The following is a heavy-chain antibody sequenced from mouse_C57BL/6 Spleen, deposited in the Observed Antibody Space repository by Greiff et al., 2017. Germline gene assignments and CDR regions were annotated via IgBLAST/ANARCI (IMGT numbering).Heavy chain of an antibody. D-gene: IGHD1-1*01. CDR1: GFSLTSYG. CDR2: IWGVGST. Sequence: VMLVESGPGLVAPSQSLSITCTVSGFSLTSYGVDWVRQSPGKGLEWLGVIWGVGSTNYNSALKSRLSISKDNSKSQVFVKRNSLPTEDTAMYYCASELAGAFAYWGQGTLVTVSA. CDR3: ASELAGAFAY. J-gene: IGHJ3*01. V-gene: IGHV2-6*01.